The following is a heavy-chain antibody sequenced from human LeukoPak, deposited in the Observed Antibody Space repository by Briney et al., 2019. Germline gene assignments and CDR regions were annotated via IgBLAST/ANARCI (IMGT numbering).Heavy chain of an antibody. V-gene: IGHV3-23*01. D-gene: IGHD3-22*01. CDR3: AKGGLYYDSSGYLVY. J-gene: IGHJ4*02. CDR2: TTGSSGDT. Sequence: GGSLRLSCAASGFTFSDYALSWVRQTPGKGLEWVAATTGSSGDTYHADSVRGRFAISRDNSKNTLYLQMNSLRAEDTAVYYCAKGGLYYDSSGYLVYWGQGTLVTVSS. CDR1: GFTFSDYA.